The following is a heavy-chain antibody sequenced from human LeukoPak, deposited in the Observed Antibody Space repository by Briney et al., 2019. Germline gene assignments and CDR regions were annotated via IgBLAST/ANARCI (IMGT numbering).Heavy chain of an antibody. CDR1: GLTSSDSV. V-gene: IGHV3-11*04. J-gene: IGHJ4*02. Sequence: GGSLRLSCAASGLTSSDSVMGWIRQAPGKGLEWVSYISSSGNTIKYADSVKGRFTISRDNAKNSLYLQMNSLRAEDTAVYYCARASSGWYLFDYWGQGTLVTVSS. D-gene: IGHD6-19*01. CDR2: ISSSGNTI. CDR3: ARASSGWYLFDY.